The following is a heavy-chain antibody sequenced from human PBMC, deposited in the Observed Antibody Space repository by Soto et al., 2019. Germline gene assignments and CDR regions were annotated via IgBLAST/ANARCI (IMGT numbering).Heavy chain of an antibody. V-gene: IGHV3-48*01. D-gene: IGHD5-12*01. Sequence: EVQLVESGGGLVQPGGSLRLSCAASGFTFSSYSMSWVRQTPGKGLEWVSHISGGSSLIYYADSVKGRFTISRDNAENPLYLQRNSLRAEDTAVYYCATRSRGYSGYVKYWGQGTVVTVSS. CDR1: GFTFSSYS. J-gene: IGHJ4*02. CDR3: ATRSRGYSGYVKY. CDR2: ISGGSSLI.